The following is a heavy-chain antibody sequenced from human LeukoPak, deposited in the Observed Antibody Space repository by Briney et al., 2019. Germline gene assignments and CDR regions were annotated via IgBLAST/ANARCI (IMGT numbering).Heavy chain of an antibody. V-gene: IGHV1-2*02. CDR3: ARDIVVGPATLNYYYMDV. Sequence: GASVKVSCKASGYTFTCYYMHWVRQAPGQGLEWMGWINPNSGGTNYAQKFQGRVTMTRDTSISTAYMELSRLRSDDTAVYYCARDIVVGPATLNYYYMDVWGKGTTVTVSS. CDR1: GYTFTCYY. D-gene: IGHD2-2*01. CDR2: INPNSGGT. J-gene: IGHJ6*03.